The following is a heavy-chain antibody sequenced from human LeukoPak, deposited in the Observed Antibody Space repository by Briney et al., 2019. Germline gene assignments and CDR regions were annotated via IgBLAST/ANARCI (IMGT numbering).Heavy chain of an antibody. CDR2: ISGSGGST. CDR3: AKDGRRDIVVVPAAFDAFDI. D-gene: IGHD2-2*01. CDR1: GFTVSSNY. V-gene: IGHV3-23*01. Sequence: GGSLRLSCAASGFTVSSNYMSWVRQAPGKGLEWVSAISGSGGSTYYADSVKDRFTISRDNSKNTLYLQMNSLRAEDTAVYYCAKDGRRDIVVVPAAFDAFDIWGQGTMVTVSS. J-gene: IGHJ3*02.